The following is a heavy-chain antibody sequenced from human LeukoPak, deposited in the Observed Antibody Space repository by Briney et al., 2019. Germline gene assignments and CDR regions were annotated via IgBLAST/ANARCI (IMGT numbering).Heavy chain of an antibody. V-gene: IGHV3-48*03. CDR3: ARPFGGYSGYSYTAPIDY. CDR1: GFTFSSYE. J-gene: IGHJ4*02. D-gene: IGHD5-12*01. CDR2: ISSRGSTI. Sequence: GGSLRLSCAASGFTFSSYEMNWVRQAPGKGLEWVSYISSRGSTIYYADSVKGRFTISRDNAKNTLYLQMNSLRAEDTAVYYCARPFGGYSGYSYTAPIDYWGQGTLVTVSS.